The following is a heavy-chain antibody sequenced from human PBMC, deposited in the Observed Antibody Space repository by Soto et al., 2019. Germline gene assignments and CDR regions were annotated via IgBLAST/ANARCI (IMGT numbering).Heavy chain of an antibody. Sequence: EVQLLESGGGLVQPGGSLRLSCAASGFTFSSYAMSWVRQAPGKGLEWVSAISASGGSTYYADSVKGRFTISRDNSKNTLYLQMNSLRAEDTAVYYCAKRHKEFKVVPPAMWFDPWGQGTLVTVSS. D-gene: IGHD2-2*01. CDR2: ISASGGST. CDR1: GFTFSSYA. J-gene: IGHJ5*02. V-gene: IGHV3-23*01. CDR3: AKRHKEFKVVPPAMWFDP.